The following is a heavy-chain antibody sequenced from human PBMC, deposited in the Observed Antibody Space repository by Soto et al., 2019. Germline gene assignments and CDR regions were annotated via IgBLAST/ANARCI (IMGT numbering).Heavy chain of an antibody. J-gene: IGHJ6*02. V-gene: IGHV1-69*01. Sequence: QVQLVQSGAEVKKPGSSVKVSCRASGGTFSSYAISWVRQAPGQGLEWMGGIIPIFGTANYAQKFQGRVTITADECTSTAYMELSSLRSEDTAVYYCATNPYYDFWRGSPGYGMDVWGQGTTVTVSS. CDR2: IIPIFGTA. D-gene: IGHD3-3*01. CDR3: ATNPYYDFWRGSPGYGMDV. CDR1: GGTFSSYA.